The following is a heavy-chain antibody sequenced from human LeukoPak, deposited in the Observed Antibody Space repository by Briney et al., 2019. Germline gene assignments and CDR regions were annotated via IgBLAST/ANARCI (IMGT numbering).Heavy chain of an antibody. J-gene: IGHJ4*02. D-gene: IGHD1-26*01. V-gene: IGHV3-53*01. CDR1: GFTVSSIY. CDR3: ARDAPPSIVGATWPRGVY. Sequence: PGGSLRLSCAASGFTVSSIYMSWVRQAPGKGLEWVSVIYSGGSTYYADSVKGRFTISRDNSKNTLYLQMNSLRAEDTAVYYCARDAPPSIVGATWPRGVYWGKGTLVTVSS. CDR2: IYSGGST.